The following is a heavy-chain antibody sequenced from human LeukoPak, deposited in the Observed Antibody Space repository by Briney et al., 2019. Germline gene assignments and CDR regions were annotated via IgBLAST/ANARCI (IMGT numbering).Heavy chain of an antibody. CDR2: ILSYGSKT. J-gene: IGHJ4*02. D-gene: IGHD2-8*01. CDR3: ARAGASNEFDY. CDR1: GFTSTSYG. V-gene: IGHV3-33*01. Sequence: GRSLRLSCAASGFTSTSYGMHWVRQAPGKGLEWVAVILSYGSKTYYVDSVKGRFTISRDYSKNTLYLQMSSLRVEDTAVYYCARAGASNEFDYWGQGTLVTVSS.